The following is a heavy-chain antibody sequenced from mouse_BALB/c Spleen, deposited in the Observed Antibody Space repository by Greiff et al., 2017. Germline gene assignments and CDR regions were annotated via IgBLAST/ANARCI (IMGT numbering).Heavy chain of an antibody. Sequence: DVHLVESGGGLVQPGGSLKLSCAASGFTFSSYGMSWVRQTPDKRLELVATINSNGGSTYYPDSVKGRFTISRDNAKNTLYLQMSSLKSEDTAMYYCARDKYGYYYAMDYWGQGTSVTVSS. J-gene: IGHJ4*01. CDR1: GFTFSSYG. CDR2: INSNGGST. D-gene: IGHD2-10*02. CDR3: ARDKYGYYYAMDY. V-gene: IGHV5-6-3*01.